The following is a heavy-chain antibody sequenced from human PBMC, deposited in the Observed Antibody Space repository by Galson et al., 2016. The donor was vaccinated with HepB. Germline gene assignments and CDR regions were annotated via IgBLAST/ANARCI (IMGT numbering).Heavy chain of an antibody. CDR3: VRGVYGDHGWFDY. CDR2: IYSGGTT. D-gene: IGHD4-17*01. Sequence: SLRLSCAASGFTVGNNYMTWVRQAPGKGLEYVSVIYSGGTTYYADSVKGRFTISRDNSQNSLFLQMNTLRAEDTAVYFCVRGVYGDHGWFDYWGQGTLVTVSS. J-gene: IGHJ4*02. CDR1: GFTVGNNY. V-gene: IGHV3-66*02.